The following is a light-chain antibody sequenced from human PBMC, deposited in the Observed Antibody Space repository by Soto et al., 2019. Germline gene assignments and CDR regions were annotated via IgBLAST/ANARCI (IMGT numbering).Light chain of an antibody. CDR3: QAWDNKIVV. CDR1: KLGDKY. Sequence: SYELTQPPSVSVSLGQTASITCSGDKLGDKYACWYQQKPGQSPVLVIYQDTERPSGIPERFSCSNSGNTATLTISGTQAMDEADYYCQAWDNKIVVFGGGTKLTVL. V-gene: IGLV3-1*01. J-gene: IGLJ2*01. CDR2: QDT.